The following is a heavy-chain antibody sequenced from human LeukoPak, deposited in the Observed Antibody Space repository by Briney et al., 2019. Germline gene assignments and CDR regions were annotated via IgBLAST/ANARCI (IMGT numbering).Heavy chain of an antibody. J-gene: IGHJ4*02. CDR1: GYTFTGYF. D-gene: IGHD5-18*01. Sequence: ASVKVSCKASGYTFTGYFMRWVRRAPGQGLEWMGWINPNSGDTNYAQKFQGRVTMTRDTSISTAYMELSRLRSDDTAVYYCARGRIQLWSRENYFDYWGQGTLVTVSS. V-gene: IGHV1-2*02. CDR3: ARGRIQLWSRENYFDY. CDR2: INPNSGDT.